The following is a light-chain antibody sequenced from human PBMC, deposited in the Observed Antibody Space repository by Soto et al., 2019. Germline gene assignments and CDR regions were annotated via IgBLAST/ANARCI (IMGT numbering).Light chain of an antibody. J-gene: IGLJ1*01. CDR3: SSFADSSARDYV. CDR2: DVS. CDR1: SRDIGAYDY. Sequence: QSALTQPASVSGSPGQSVTISCTGTSRDIGAYDYVSWYQQHPGGVPKLLIYDVSSRASGVSSRFSGSKSGNTASLTISGLQADDESHYYCSSFADSSARDYVFGGGTKVTVL. V-gene: IGLV2-14*03.